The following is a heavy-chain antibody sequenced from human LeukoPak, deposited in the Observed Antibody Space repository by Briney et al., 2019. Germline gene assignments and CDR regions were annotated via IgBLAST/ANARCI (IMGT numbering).Heavy chain of an antibody. V-gene: IGHV3-7*04. CDR3: ARGTPAYSYGSSAYHYDYFEY. CDR1: GFTFSSYW. Sequence: PGGSLRLSCAASGFTFSSYWMSWVRQAPVKGLEWVANIKQEGSEKYYVDSVKGRFTISRDNAKNALYLQMNSLRAEDTAIYYCARGTPAYSYGSSAYHYDYFEYWGQGILVTVSS. J-gene: IGHJ4*02. CDR2: IKQEGSEK. D-gene: IGHD3-22*01.